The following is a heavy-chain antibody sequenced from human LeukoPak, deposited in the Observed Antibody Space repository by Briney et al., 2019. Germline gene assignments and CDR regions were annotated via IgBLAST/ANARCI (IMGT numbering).Heavy chain of an antibody. V-gene: IGHV3-30*03. CDR2: ISYDGSNK. CDR1: GFTFSSYG. Sequence: GGSLRLSCAASGFTFSSYGMHWVRQAPGKGLEWVAVISYDGSNKYYADSVKGRFTISRDNSENTLYLQMNSLRAEDTAVYYCARVQNSYHYDSSGYVYYWGQGTLVTVSS. D-gene: IGHD3-22*01. CDR3: ARVQNSYHYDSSGYVYY. J-gene: IGHJ4*02.